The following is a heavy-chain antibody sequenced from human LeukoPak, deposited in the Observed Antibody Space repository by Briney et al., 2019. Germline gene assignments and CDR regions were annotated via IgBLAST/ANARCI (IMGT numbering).Heavy chain of an antibody. Sequence: GGSLRLSCAASGFTFSSYAMHWVRQAPGKGLEWVAVISYDGSNKYYADSVKGRFTISRDNSMNTLYLQMNSLRADDTAVYYCAGQWLVNEEAFDPWGQGTLVTVSS. CDR1: GFTFSSYA. V-gene: IGHV3-30-3*01. J-gene: IGHJ5*02. CDR3: AGQWLVNEEAFDP. D-gene: IGHD6-19*01. CDR2: ISYDGSNK.